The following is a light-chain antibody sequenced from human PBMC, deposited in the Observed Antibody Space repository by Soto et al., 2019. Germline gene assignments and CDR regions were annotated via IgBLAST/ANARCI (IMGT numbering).Light chain of an antibody. J-gene: IGKJ1*01. V-gene: IGKV1-8*01. CDR3: QQYYSYRPT. CDR2: AAS. CDR1: QGISSY. Sequence: AIRMTQSPSSLSASTGDRVTITCRASQGISSYLAWYQQKPGKAPKLLIYAASTLQSGVPSRFSGSGSGTDFTLTISCLQSEDFATYYCQQYYSYRPTFGQGTKVEIK.